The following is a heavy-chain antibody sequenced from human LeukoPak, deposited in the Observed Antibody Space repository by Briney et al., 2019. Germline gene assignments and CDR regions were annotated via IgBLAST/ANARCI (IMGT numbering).Heavy chain of an antibody. CDR2: IYHSGNT. J-gene: IGHJ4*02. CDR3: ASTRRAAVAGRFDS. CDR1: GASMSSNY. D-gene: IGHD6-19*01. V-gene: IGHV4-4*09. Sequence: PSETLSLTSNLSGASMSSNYWSCIRQPPGKGVEWIGYIYHSGNTNYSPSLESRVTMSVDESKNQFSLRVHFVSAADTAVYYCASTRRAAVAGRFDSWGQGTLVTVSS.